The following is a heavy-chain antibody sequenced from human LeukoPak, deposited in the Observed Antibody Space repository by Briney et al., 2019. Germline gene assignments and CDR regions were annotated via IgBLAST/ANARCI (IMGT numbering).Heavy chain of an antibody. CDR3: AKAQAEAAAGRGGLDY. V-gene: IGHV3-9*01. Sequence: GGSLRLSCAASGFTFDDYAMHWVRQAPGKGLEWVSGISWNSGNIGYADSVKGRFTISRDNAKNSLYLQMSSLRPEDTALYYCAKAQAEAAAGRGGLDYWGQGTWSPSPQ. CDR2: ISWNSGNI. CDR1: GFTFDDYA. J-gene: IGHJ4*02. D-gene: IGHD6-13*01.